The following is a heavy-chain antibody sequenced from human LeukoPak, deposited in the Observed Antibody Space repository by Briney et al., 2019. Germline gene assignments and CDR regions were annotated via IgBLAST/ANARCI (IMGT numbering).Heavy chain of an antibody. Sequence: ASVKVSCKASGYTFTGYYMHWVRQAPGQGLEWMGWINPNSGGTNYAQKFQGRVTMTRDTSICTAYMELSRLRSDDTAVYYCARGRLERSPEDYWGQGTLVTVSS. CDR1: GYTFTGYY. J-gene: IGHJ4*02. D-gene: IGHD1-1*01. CDR2: INPNSGGT. V-gene: IGHV1-2*02. CDR3: ARGRLERSPEDY.